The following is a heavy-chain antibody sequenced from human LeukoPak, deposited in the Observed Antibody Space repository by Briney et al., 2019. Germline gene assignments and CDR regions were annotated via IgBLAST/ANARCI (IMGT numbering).Heavy chain of an antibody. J-gene: IGHJ3*02. D-gene: IGHD5-24*01. Sequence: GGSLRLSCAASGFTFSDYYMSWIRQAPGKGLEWVSYISSSGSTIYYADSVKGRFTISRDNAKNSLFLQMNSLRAEDTAVYYCARAVERVRNNGDAFDIWGQGTMVTVSS. CDR1: GFTFSDYY. CDR2: ISSSGSTI. CDR3: ARAVERVRNNGDAFDI. V-gene: IGHV3-11*04.